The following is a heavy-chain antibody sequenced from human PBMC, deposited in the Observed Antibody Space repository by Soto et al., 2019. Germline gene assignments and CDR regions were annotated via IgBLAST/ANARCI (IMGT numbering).Heavy chain of an antibody. CDR1: GGSISSGDYY. J-gene: IGHJ5*02. Sequence: QVQLQESGPGLVKPSQTPSLTCTVSGGSISSGDYYWSWIRQHPGKGLEWIGYIYYSGSTHYNPSLKSRVTMSVDTSENQFSLKLSSLTAADTAVYYCARGRYSSSSNWFDPWGQGTLVTVSS. CDR2: IYYSGST. CDR3: ARGRYSSSSNWFDP. V-gene: IGHV4-31*03. D-gene: IGHD6-6*01.